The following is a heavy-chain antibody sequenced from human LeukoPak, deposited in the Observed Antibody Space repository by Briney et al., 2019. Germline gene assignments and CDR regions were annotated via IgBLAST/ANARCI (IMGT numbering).Heavy chain of an antibody. Sequence: GASVKVSCKASGYTFTSYDINWVRQAPGQGLEWMGWINAYSGNTNYAQKLQGRVTMTTDTSTSTTYMELRSLRSDDTAVYYCARVVVVAGGNWFDPWGQGTLVTVSS. CDR2: INAYSGNT. CDR1: GYTFTSYD. D-gene: IGHD2-2*01. CDR3: ARVVVVAGGNWFDP. V-gene: IGHV1-18*01. J-gene: IGHJ5*02.